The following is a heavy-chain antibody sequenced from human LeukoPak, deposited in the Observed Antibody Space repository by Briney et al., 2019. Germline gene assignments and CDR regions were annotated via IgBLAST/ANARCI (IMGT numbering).Heavy chain of an antibody. CDR2: ISYDGSNK. CDR3: VKGDLYYYDSSGYGY. CDR1: GFTFSSYG. J-gene: IGHJ4*02. Sequence: TGGSLRLSCAASGFTFSSYGMHWVRQAPGKGLEWVAVISYDGSNKYYADSVKGRFTISRDNSKNTLYLQMNSLRAEDTAVYYCVKGDLYYYDSSGYGYWGQGTLVTVSS. D-gene: IGHD3-22*01. V-gene: IGHV3-30*18.